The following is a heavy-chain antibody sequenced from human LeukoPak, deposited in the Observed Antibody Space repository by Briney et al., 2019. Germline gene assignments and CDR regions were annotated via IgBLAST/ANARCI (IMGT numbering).Heavy chain of an antibody. CDR2: ISYDGSNK. J-gene: IGHJ6*02. CDR1: GFTFSSYA. CDR3: ARDGLPSSYYYYGMDV. D-gene: IGHD3/OR15-3a*01. V-gene: IGHV3-30*04. Sequence: GRSLRLSCAASGFTFSSYAMHWVRQAPGKGLEWVAVISYDGSNKYYADSVKGRFTISRDNSKNTLYLQMNSPRAEDTAVYYCARDGLPSSYYYYGMDVWGQGTTVTVSS.